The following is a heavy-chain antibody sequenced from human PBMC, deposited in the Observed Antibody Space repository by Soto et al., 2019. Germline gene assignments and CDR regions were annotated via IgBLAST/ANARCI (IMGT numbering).Heavy chain of an antibody. CDR3: AREKEGYCSGGSCRNWFDP. CDR2: ISYDGSNK. J-gene: IGHJ5*02. D-gene: IGHD2-15*01. V-gene: IGHV3-30-3*01. Sequence: QVQLVESGGGVVQPGRSLRLSCAASGFTFSSYPMHWVRQAPGKGLEWVAVISYDGSNKYYADSVKGRFTISRDNSKNTLYLQMNSLRAEDTAVYYCAREKEGYCSGGSCRNWFDPWGQGTLVTVSS. CDR1: GFTFSSYP.